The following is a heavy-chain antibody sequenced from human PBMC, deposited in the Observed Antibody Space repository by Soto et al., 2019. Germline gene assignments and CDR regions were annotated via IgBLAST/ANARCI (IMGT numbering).Heavy chain of an antibody. CDR1: GFTFSSYA. D-gene: IGHD2-15*01. Sequence: GGSLRLSCAASGFTFSSYAMHWVRQAPGKGLEWVAVISYDGSNKYYADSVKGRFTISRDNSKNTLYLQMNSLRAEDTAVYYCAGGLGYCSGGSCYSDQLNFDYWGQGTLVTVSS. V-gene: IGHV3-30-3*01. CDR3: AGGLGYCSGGSCYSDQLNFDY. CDR2: ISYDGSNK. J-gene: IGHJ4*02.